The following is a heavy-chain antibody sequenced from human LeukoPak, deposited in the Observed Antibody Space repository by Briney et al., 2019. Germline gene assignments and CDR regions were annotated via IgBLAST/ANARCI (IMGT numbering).Heavy chain of an antibody. D-gene: IGHD3-22*01. CDR1: GGTFSSYA. V-gene: IGHV1-69*13. Sequence: ASVNVSCKASGGTFSSYAISWVRQAPGQGLEWMGGIIPIFGTANYAQKFPGRVTIPADESTSTAYMELSSLRSEDTAVYYCARGADSSGQRDYYYYYGMDVWGQGTTVTVSS. CDR3: ARGADSSGQRDYYYYYGMDV. CDR2: IIPIFGTA. J-gene: IGHJ6*02.